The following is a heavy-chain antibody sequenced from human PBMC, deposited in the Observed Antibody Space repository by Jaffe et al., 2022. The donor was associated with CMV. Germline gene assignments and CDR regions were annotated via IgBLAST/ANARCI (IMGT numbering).Heavy chain of an antibody. J-gene: IGHJ6*02. CDR1: GFTFSSYA. D-gene: IGHD1-26*01. V-gene: IGHV3-23*01. Sequence: EVQLLESGGGLVQPGGSLRLSCAASGFTFSSYAMSWVRQAPGKGLEWVSAISGSGGSTYYADSVKGRFTISRDNSKNTLYLQMNSLRAEDTAVYYCAKEMGGSYLDYYYYGMDVWGQGTTVTVSS. CDR3: AKEMGGSYLDYYYYGMDV. CDR2: ISGSGGST.